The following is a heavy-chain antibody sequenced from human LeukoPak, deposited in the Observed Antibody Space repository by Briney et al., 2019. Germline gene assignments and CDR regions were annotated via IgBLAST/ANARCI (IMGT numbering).Heavy chain of an antibody. J-gene: IGHJ6*02. V-gene: IGHV3-7*01. Sequence: PGGSLRLSCAASGSTFSSYWMSWVRQAPGKGLEWVANIKQDGSEKYYVDSVKGRFTISRDNAKNSLYLQMNSLRAEDTAVYYCARDPGGGYYGSGSYYPYYYYYGMDVWGQGTTVTVSS. CDR2: IKQDGSEK. CDR1: GSTFSSYW. D-gene: IGHD3-10*01. CDR3: ARDPGGGYYGSGSYYPYYYYYGMDV.